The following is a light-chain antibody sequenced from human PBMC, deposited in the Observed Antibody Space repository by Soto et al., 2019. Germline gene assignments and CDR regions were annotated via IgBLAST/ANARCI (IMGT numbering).Light chain of an antibody. CDR3: QSYDSSLSVV. Sequence: QSALTQPPSVSGAPGQRVTISCTGSFSNIGAGYDVHWYQQLPGTAPKLLIFGNNNRPSGVPDRFSGSKSGTSASLAITGLQTEDEADYYCQSYDSSLSVVFGGGTKLTVL. J-gene: IGLJ2*01. CDR1: FSNIGAGYD. V-gene: IGLV1-40*01. CDR2: GNN.